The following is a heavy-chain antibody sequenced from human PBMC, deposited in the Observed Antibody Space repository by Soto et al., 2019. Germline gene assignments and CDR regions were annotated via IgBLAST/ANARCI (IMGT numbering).Heavy chain of an antibody. CDR3: ARTYGDYANYGMDV. V-gene: IGHV1-8*02. Sequence: ASVKVSCKASGYTFTSYDINWVRQATGQGPEYLGWMNPNSGNTGFAQKFQDRVTMTRDTSTSTVYMELSSLRSEDTAVYYCARTYGDYANYGMDVWGQGTTVTVSS. J-gene: IGHJ6*02. CDR1: GYTFTSYD. CDR2: MNPNSGNT. D-gene: IGHD4-17*01.